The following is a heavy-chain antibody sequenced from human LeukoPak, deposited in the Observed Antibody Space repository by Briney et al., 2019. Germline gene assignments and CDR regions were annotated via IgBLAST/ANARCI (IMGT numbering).Heavy chain of an antibody. CDR3: AKSGSSSYYGYDEFDI. Sequence: PGRSLRLSCAASGFTFSSYGIHWVRQAPGKGLEWVAVISYNGSNKYYADSVKGRFTISRDNSKNTLYLKMNSLRAEDTAVYYCAKSGSSSYYGYDEFDIWGQGTMVTVSS. J-gene: IGHJ3*02. CDR2: ISYNGSNK. CDR1: GFTFSSYG. D-gene: IGHD6-13*01. V-gene: IGHV3-30*18.